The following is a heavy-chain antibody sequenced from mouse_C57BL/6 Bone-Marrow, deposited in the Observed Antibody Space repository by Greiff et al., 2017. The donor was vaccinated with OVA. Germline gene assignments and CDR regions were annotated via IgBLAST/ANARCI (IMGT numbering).Heavy chain of an antibody. CDR2: IDPSDSYT. D-gene: IGHD2-4*01. J-gene: IGHJ3*01. Sequence: QVQLQQPGAELVKPGASVKLSCKASGYTFTSYWMQWVKQRPGQGLEWIGEIDPSDSYTNYNQKFKGKATLTVDTSSSTAYMQLSSLTSEDSAVYYCARSRNYDYDVWFAYWGQGTLVTVSA. V-gene: IGHV1-50*01. CDR3: ARSRNYDYDVWFAY. CDR1: GYTFTSYW.